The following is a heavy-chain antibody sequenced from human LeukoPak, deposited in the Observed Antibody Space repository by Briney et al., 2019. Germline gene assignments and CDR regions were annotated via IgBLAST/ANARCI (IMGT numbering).Heavy chain of an antibody. V-gene: IGHV4-4*07. J-gene: IGHJ4*02. CDR3: ARTSATGATYFDY. CDR1: GGSIGTYY. Sequence: SETLSLTCTVSGGSIGTYYWSWIRQPAGKGLEWIGRIYSSGSTHYNPSLESRVTMSVDTFKKQFSLKVSFVTAADTAVYYCARTSATGATYFDYWGQGTLVTVSS. D-gene: IGHD1-26*01. CDR2: IYSSGST.